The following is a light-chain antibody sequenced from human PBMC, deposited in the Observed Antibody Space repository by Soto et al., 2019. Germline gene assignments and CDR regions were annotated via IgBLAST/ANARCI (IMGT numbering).Light chain of an antibody. Sequence: QSVLTQPPSSSGAPGQRVTISCSGSSSNIGENPVNWYQHLPGTAPKVLINRDDQRPSGVPDRFSGSKSGTSASLAISGLQSGDESDYYCAAWDDSLDAWVFGGGTKVTVL. J-gene: IGLJ3*02. V-gene: IGLV1-44*01. CDR2: RDD. CDR3: AAWDDSLDAWV. CDR1: SSNIGENP.